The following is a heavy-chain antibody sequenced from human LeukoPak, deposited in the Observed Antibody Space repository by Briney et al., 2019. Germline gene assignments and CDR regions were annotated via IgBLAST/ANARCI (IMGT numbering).Heavy chain of an antibody. CDR1: VVTFSGYA. J-gene: IGHJ4*02. Sequence: VGSLRLSCAASVVTFSGYAMSCVRQAPGKGLEWVSAISGSGGSTYYADSVKGRFTISRDNSKNTLYLQMNSLRAEDTAVYYCAKDLYFPGGSGGQGTLVTVSS. CDR2: ISGSGGST. V-gene: IGHV3-23*01. D-gene: IGHD3-10*01. CDR3: AKDLYFPGGS.